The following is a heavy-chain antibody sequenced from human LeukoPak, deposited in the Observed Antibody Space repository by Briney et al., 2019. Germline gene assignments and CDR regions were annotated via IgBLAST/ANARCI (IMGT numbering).Heavy chain of an antibody. Sequence: SLKVSCKASGGTFGSYAISCVRQAPGHGLEWLGGFITIFGTANYAQKFQGRVTITRDDTTSTAYMELSSLRSEDTAGYYCARGSYCGGDCYSSWGLWGQGTLVTVSS. J-gene: IGHJ4*02. V-gene: IGHV1-69*05. D-gene: IGHD2-21*01. CDR3: ARGSYCGGDCYSSWGL. CDR2: FITIFGTA. CDR1: GGTFGSYA.